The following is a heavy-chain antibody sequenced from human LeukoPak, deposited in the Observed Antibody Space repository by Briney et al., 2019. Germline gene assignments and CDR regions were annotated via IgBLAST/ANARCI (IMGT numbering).Heavy chain of an antibody. CDR3: ARRRGAGSYYSSGYWFDP. V-gene: IGHV4-38-2*02. J-gene: IGHJ5*02. CDR2: IYLIGST. CDR1: GYSTSSGYD. Sequence: PETLSLTCTVSGYSTSSGYDWGWIRQPPGKGLEWIGSIYLIGSTYYNPSRKSRVTISVDTSKNQLSLKLSSVTAADTAVYYCARRRGAGSYYSSGYWFDPWGQGTLVTVSS. D-gene: IGHD3-10*01.